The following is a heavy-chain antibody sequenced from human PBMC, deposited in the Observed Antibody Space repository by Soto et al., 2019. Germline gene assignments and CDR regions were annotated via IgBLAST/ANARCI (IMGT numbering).Heavy chain of an antibody. V-gene: IGHV3-73*01. CDR1: GFTFSGSA. J-gene: IGHJ2*01. Sequence: GGSLRLSCAASGFTFSGSAMHWVRQASGKGLEWVGRIRSKANSYATAYAASVKGRFTISRDDSKNTAYLQMNSLKTEDTAVYYCTRHVRVYGDYWYFDLWGRGTLVTVSS. CDR2: IRSKANSYAT. D-gene: IGHD4-17*01. CDR3: TRHVRVYGDYWYFDL.